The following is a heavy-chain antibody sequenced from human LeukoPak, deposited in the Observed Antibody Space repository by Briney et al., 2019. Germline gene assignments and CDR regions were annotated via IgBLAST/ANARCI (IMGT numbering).Heavy chain of an antibody. V-gene: IGHV4-34*01. D-gene: IGHD3-22*01. Sequence: SETLSLTCAVYGGSFSGYYWSWIRQPPGKGLEWIGEINHRGSTNYNPSLKRRVTISVNTSKNQFSLKVSSVTAADTAVYYCARQWRGYYYDSSGYYGRFDYWGQGTLVTVSS. CDR3: ARQWRGYYYDSSGYYGRFDY. CDR1: GGSFSGYY. J-gene: IGHJ4*02. CDR2: INHRGST.